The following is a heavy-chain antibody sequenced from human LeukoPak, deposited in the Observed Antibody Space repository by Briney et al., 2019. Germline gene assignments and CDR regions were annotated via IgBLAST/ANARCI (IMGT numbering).Heavy chain of an antibody. V-gene: IGHV3-30*02. D-gene: IGHD2-2*02. J-gene: IGHJ4*02. CDR3: AKDMPVYCSSTSCYTSGVDY. Sequence: QPGGSLRLSCAASGFTFSSYGMHWVRQAPGKGLEWVAFIRYDGSNKYYADSVKGRFTISRDNSKNTLYLQMNSLRAEDTAVYYCAKDMPVYCSSTSCYTSGVDYSGQGTLVTVSS. CDR1: GFTFSSYG. CDR2: IRYDGSNK.